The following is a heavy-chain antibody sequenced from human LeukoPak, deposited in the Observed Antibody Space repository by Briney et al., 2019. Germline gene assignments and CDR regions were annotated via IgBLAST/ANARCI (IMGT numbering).Heavy chain of an antibody. Sequence: GASVKVSCKASGGTFSSYAISWVRQAPGQGLEWMGGIIPIFGTANYAQKFQGRVTITTDESTSTAYMELSSLRSEDTAVYYCALHQGGDIVLNPPPWGQGTLVTVSS. CDR2: IIPIFGTA. V-gene: IGHV1-69*05. D-gene: IGHD2-8*01. CDR3: ALHQGGDIVLNPPP. J-gene: IGHJ4*02. CDR1: GGTFSSYA.